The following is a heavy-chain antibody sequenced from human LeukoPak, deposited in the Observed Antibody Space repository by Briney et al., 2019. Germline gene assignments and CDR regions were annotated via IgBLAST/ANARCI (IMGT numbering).Heavy chain of an antibody. J-gene: IGHJ4*02. CDR3: AKENYYYDSSGYYYGGHFDY. CDR2: ISGSGSST. CDR1: GFTFSSYA. Sequence: GGSLRLSCAASGFTFSSYAMSWVRQAPGKGLEWVSAISGSGSSTYYADSVKGRFTISRDNSKNTLYLQMNSLRAEDTAVNYCAKENYYYDSSGYYYGGHFDYWGQGTLVTVSS. V-gene: IGHV3-23*01. D-gene: IGHD3-22*01.